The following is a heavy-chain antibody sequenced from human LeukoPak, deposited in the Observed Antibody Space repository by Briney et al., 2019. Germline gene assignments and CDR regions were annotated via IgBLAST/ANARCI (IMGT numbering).Heavy chain of an antibody. CDR1: GSTLSRYW. CDR2: INQDGSEK. V-gene: IGHV3-7*05. Sequence: GGSLTLTCAASGSTLSRYWMNWVRQAPGKGLEWMAYINQDGSEKYHVDSVKGRFTISRDNAKNSLYLQMNSLRADETAGYDCGRRVLTDRYLVYGDWGTLVPV. D-gene: IGHD4/OR15-4a*01. J-gene: IGHJ4*02. CDR3: GRRVLTDRYLVY.